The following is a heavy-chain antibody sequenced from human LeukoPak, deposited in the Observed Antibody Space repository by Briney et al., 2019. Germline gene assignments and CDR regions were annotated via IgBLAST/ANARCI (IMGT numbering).Heavy chain of an antibody. D-gene: IGHD2-15*01. V-gene: IGHV3-21*01. J-gene: IGHJ3*02. CDR1: GFTFSSYS. Sequence: GGSLRLSCAASGFTFSSYSMNWVRQAPGKGLEWVSSISSSSSYIYYADAVKGRFTISRDNAKNSLYLQMNSLRAEDTAVYYCARDRSAATPDAFDIWGQGTMVTVSS. CDR3: ARDRSAATPDAFDI. CDR2: ISSSSSYI.